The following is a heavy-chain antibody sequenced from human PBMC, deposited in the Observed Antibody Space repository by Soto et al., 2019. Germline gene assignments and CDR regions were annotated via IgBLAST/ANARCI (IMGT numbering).Heavy chain of an antibody. CDR3: TRASYSGRWYWYFDY. J-gene: IGHJ4*02. CDR1: GDSVSSNSAA. D-gene: IGHD6-13*01. V-gene: IGHV6-1*01. Sequence: PSQTLSLTCAISGDSVSSNSAAWNWIRQSPSRGLEWLGRTYYRSKWYHDYALSVKSRISINPDTSKNQISLQPNSVTPEDTAVYYCTRASYSGRWYWYFDYWGQGSLVTVSS. CDR2: TYYRSKWYH.